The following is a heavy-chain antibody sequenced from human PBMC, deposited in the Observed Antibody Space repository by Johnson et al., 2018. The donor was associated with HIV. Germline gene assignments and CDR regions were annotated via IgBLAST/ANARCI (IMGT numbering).Heavy chain of an antibody. J-gene: IGHJ3*02. D-gene: IGHD6-19*01. V-gene: IGHV3-74*01. CDR3: ARDPYSSGTVEFGAFDI. Sequence: VQLVESGGGLVQPGGSLILSCAASGFTFSSYWMHWVRQAPGKGLVWVSRISSDGVSTYYADSVKGRFTISRDNAKNSLYLQMNSLRAEDTAVYYCARDPYSSGTVEFGAFDIWGQGTMVTVSS. CDR1: GFTFSSYW. CDR2: ISSDGVST.